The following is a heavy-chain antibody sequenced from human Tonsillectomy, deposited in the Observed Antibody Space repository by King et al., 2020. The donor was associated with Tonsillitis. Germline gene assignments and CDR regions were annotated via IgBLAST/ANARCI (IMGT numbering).Heavy chain of an antibody. J-gene: IGHJ4*02. CDR2: ISYDGNKK. D-gene: IGHD3-10*01. V-gene: IGHV3-30*18. CDR1: GFTFSKYG. CDR3: AKGQPMVRGVIITVLFAY. Sequence: VQLVESGGGVVQPGRTLRVSCAASGFTFSKYGMHWVRQAPGKGLEWVAVISYDGNKKYYTDSVKGRFTISRDNSKNTLYLHMNSLRAEDTAVYYCAKGQPMVRGVIITVLFAYWGQGTLVTVSS.